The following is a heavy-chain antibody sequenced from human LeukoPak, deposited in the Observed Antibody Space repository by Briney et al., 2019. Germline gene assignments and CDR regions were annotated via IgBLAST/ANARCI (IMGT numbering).Heavy chain of an antibody. Sequence: SQTLSLTCTVSDGSVNSGDFYWSWIRQPPGKGLEWIGSIYYSGSAYYNSSLQSRLTLSIDTSKNQFSLKLSSVTAADTAVYYCASARFLEWFLYWGQGTLVTVSS. CDR2: IYYSGSA. J-gene: IGHJ4*02. CDR1: DGSVNSGDFY. CDR3: ASARFLEWFLY. D-gene: IGHD3-3*01. V-gene: IGHV4-30-4*01.